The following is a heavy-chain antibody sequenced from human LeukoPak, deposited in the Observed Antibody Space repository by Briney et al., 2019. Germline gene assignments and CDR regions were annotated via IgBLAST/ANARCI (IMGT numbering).Heavy chain of an antibody. Sequence: GGSLRLCCAASGFTFSSYGMHWVRQAPGKGLEWVAFIRYDGSNKYYADSVRGRFTISRDNSKNTLYLQMNSLRAEDTAVYYCAKEVYDYFDYWGQGTLVTVSS. D-gene: IGHD5/OR15-5a*01. J-gene: IGHJ4*02. CDR3: AKEVYDYFDY. V-gene: IGHV3-30*02. CDR1: GFTFSSYG. CDR2: IRYDGSNK.